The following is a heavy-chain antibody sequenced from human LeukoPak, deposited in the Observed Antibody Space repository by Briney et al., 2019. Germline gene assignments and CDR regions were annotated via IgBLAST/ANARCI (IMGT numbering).Heavy chain of an antibody. D-gene: IGHD5-12*01. Sequence: GGSLRLSCAASGFTFDDYAMHWDRQAPGKGLEWVSGISWNSGSIGYADSVKGRFTISRDNAKNSLYLQMNSLRAEDTALYYCAKGTLGDYDSSHFDYWGQGTLVTVSS. CDR3: AKGTLGDYDSSHFDY. CDR1: GFTFDDYA. CDR2: ISWNSGSI. V-gene: IGHV3-9*01. J-gene: IGHJ4*02.